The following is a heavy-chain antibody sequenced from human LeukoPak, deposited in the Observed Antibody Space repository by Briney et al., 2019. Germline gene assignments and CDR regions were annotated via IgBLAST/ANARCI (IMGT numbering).Heavy chain of an antibody. J-gene: IGHJ6*03. D-gene: IGHD1-26*01. CDR1: GGSISSYY. CDR2: IYYSGST. Sequence: PSETLSLTCTVSGGSISSYYWSWIRQPPGKGLEWIGYIYYSGSTNYNPSLKSRVTISVDTSKNQFSLKLSSVTAADTAVYYCARVRVSGSYSLYYYMDVWGKGTTVTVSS. CDR3: ARVRVSGSYSLYYYMDV. V-gene: IGHV4-59*01.